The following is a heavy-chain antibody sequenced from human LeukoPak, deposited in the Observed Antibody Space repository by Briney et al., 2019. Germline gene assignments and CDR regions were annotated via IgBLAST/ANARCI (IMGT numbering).Heavy chain of an antibody. CDR2: IKEDGSEK. CDR1: GFTFSSYW. V-gene: IGHV3-7*01. D-gene: IGHD1-26*01. Sequence: GGSLRVSCAASGFTFSSYWMNWVRQAPGKGLEWVATIKEDGSEKYYVDSVKGRFTISGDNAKNSLYLQLNSMRAEDTAVYYCARRGSYLDYWGQGTLVTVSS. J-gene: IGHJ4*02. CDR3: ARRGSYLDY.